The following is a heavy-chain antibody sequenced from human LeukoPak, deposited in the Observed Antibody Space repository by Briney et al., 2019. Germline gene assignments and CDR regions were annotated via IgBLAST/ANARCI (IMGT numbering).Heavy chain of an antibody. CDR3: ARGKYTAAFDI. J-gene: IGHJ3*02. D-gene: IGHD5-18*01. CDR2: ISGPGTTI. CDR1: GFIFSGYY. Sequence: PGGSLRLSCAASGFIFSGYYMTWFRQAPGKGLEWVSYISGPGTTISYADSVKGRFTISRDNAKNSLYLQVNSLRVEDTAAYYCARGKYTAAFDIWGQGTMVTVSS. V-gene: IGHV3-11*04.